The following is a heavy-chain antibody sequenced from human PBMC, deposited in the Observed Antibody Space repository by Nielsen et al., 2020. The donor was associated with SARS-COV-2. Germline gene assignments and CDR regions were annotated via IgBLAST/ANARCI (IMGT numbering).Heavy chain of an antibody. CDR2: IKPDGSEK. CDR1: GFTFSSLW. CDR3: VRDKEAPGALDV. D-gene: IGHD3-10*01. Sequence: GESLKISCAASGFTFSSLWMSWVRQVPGKGLEWVADIKPDGSEKFYVDSVKGRFTISRDNAKNTLYLQINSLRADDTAVYYCVRDKEAPGALDVWGQGTTVTVS. J-gene: IGHJ6*02. V-gene: IGHV3-7*01.